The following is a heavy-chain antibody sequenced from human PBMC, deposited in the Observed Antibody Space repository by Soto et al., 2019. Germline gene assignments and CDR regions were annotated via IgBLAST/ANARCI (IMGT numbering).Heavy chain of an antibody. CDR1: GFTVSSNY. CDR3: TRDASRDSSARGWFDP. D-gene: IGHD6-13*01. Sequence: AGGSLRLSCAASGFTVSSNYMSWVRQAPGKGLEWVSVIYSGGSTLYAGSVKGRFTISRDNAKNSLHLQMNSLRAEDTAVYYCTRDASRDSSARGWFDPWGPGTLVTVSS. CDR2: IYSGGST. V-gene: IGHV3-53*01. J-gene: IGHJ5*02.